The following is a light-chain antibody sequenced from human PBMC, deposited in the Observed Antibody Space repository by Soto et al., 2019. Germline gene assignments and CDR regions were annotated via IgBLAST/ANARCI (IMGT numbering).Light chain of an antibody. V-gene: IGLV6-57*01. CDR2: EDN. CDR3: QSYDSSNWV. Sequence: LLTQPHSVSESPGKTVTISCTRSSGSFASNSVQWYQQRPGSSPTTVIYEDNQRPSGVPDRFSGSIDSSSKSASLSISGLKTEDEADYYCQSYDSSNWVFGGGTKLTVL. CDR1: SGSFASNS. J-gene: IGLJ3*02.